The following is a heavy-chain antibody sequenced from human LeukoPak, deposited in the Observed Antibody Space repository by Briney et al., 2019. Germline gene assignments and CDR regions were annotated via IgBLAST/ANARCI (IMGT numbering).Heavy chain of an antibody. CDR3: ARGGTYYPCIDY. CDR2: ISAYNGRT. V-gene: IGHV1-18*01. D-gene: IGHD1-26*01. Sequence: VASVKVSCKASGYTFTSSYINWVRQAPGQRLEWMGWISAYNGRTNYAQKFQGRVTMTTDSSTSTAYMDLTSLRSDDTAVYYCARGGTYYPCIDYWGQGTLVTVSS. CDR1: GYTFTSSY. J-gene: IGHJ4*02.